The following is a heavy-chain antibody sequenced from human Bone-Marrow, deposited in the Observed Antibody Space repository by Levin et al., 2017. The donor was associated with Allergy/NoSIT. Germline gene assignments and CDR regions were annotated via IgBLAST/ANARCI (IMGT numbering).Heavy chain of an antibody. CDR1: GFTFSRYD. D-gene: IGHD3-3*01. V-gene: IGHV3-64D*06. Sequence: GGSLRLSCSASGFTFSRYDMYWVRQAPGKGLEYVSGIRNNGDTTYYADSVKGRFSISRDNSKNTLHLQMSSLRAEDTAVYFWVKEFRDITYYDFWGGPKTFDYWGQGTLVTVSS. J-gene: IGHJ4*02. CDR3: VKEFRDITYYDFWGGPKTFDY. CDR2: IRNNGDTT.